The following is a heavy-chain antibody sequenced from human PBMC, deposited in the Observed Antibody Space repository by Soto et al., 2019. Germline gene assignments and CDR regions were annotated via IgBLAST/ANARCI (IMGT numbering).Heavy chain of an antibody. CDR1: GYNFGSYW. V-gene: IGHV5-51*01. Sequence: PGESLKISCKGSGYNFGSYWIVWVRQMPGKGLEWMGILYPGDSYGRYSPSFQGQVTFSADKSISTAYLQWSSLKASDTAMYYCARRAYNYTDDLQDSFDPWGQGTLVTVSS. D-gene: IGHD5-18*01. J-gene: IGHJ5*02. CDR2: LYPGDSYG. CDR3: ARRAYNYTDDLQDSFDP.